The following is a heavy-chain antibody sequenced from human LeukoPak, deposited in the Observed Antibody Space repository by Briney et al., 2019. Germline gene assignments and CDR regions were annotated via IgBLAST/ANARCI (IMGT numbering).Heavy chain of an antibody. J-gene: IGHJ4*02. CDR3: ARATSAVRDFDY. D-gene: IGHD3-10*01. CDR1: GGTFSSYA. V-gene: IGHV1-69*04. CDR2: IIPILGIA. Sequence: GASVKVSCKASGGTFSSYAISWVRQAPGQGLEWMGRIIPILGIANYAQKFQGRVTITADKSTSTAYMELSSLRSEDTAVYYCARATSAVRDFDYWGQGTLVTVSS.